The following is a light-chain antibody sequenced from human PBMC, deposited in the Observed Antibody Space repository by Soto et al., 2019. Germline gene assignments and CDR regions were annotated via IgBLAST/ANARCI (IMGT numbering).Light chain of an antibody. CDR1: SSDVGSYNL. CDR3: CSYAGSSTFALSV. J-gene: IGLJ1*01. Sequence: QSALTQPASVSGSPGQSITISCTGTSSDVGSYNLVSWYQQHPGKAPKLMIYEGSKRPSGVSNRFSGSKSGNTASLTISGLQAEDEADYYCCSYAGSSTFALSVFGTGTKVTVL. V-gene: IGLV2-23*03. CDR2: EGS.